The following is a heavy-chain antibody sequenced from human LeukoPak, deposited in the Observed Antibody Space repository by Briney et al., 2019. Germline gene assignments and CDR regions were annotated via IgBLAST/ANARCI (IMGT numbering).Heavy chain of an antibody. J-gene: IGHJ4*02. D-gene: IGHD3-10*01. CDR1: GFTFSSYS. V-gene: IGHV3-21*01. Sequence: GGSLRLSCAASGFTFSSYSMNWVRQAPGKGLEWVSSISSSSSYIYYADSVKGRFTISRDNAKNSLYLQMNSLRAEDTAVYYCARAPVGSGYYFDYWGQGTLVTVSS. CDR3: ARAPVGSGYYFDY. CDR2: ISSSSSYI.